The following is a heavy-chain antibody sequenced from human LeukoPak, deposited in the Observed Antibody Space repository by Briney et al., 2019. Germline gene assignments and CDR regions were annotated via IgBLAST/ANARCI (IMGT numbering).Heavy chain of an antibody. D-gene: IGHD2-2*01. J-gene: IGHJ3*02. V-gene: IGHV4-31*03. Sequence: SETLSLTCNVSGVSVSDGRYYWTWIRQHPGKGLEWIGHKYYSGSAKYNPSLKSRLTISIDTSKNQFSLQLSSVTAADTATYYCATPYCSGISCLDVFNMWGQGTRVTVSS. CDR1: GVSVSDGRYY. CDR3: ATPYCSGISCLDVFNM. CDR2: KYYSGSA.